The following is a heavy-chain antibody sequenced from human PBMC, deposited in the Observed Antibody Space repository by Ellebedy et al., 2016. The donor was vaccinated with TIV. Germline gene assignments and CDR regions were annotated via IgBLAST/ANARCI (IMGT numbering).Heavy chain of an antibody. Sequence: MPSETLPLTCTVSDGSISNFHWSWIRQPPGKGLEWIGYIYFSGITNYNPSLKSRATMSVDTSKNQFSLKLSSVTTADTAVYYCARWVGHFDFWGQGAQVTVSS. CDR2: IYFSGIT. CDR1: DGSISNFH. V-gene: IGHV4-59*01. CDR3: ARWVGHFDF. D-gene: IGHD1-26*01. J-gene: IGHJ4*02.